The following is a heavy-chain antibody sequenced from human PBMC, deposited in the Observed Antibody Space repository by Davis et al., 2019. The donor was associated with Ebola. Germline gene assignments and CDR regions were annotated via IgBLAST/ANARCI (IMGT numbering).Heavy chain of an antibody. CDR1: GFTFSSYA. CDR2: ISYDGSNK. V-gene: IGHV3-30-3*01. D-gene: IGHD6-19*01. J-gene: IGHJ6*02. Sequence: GESLKISCAASGFTFSSYAMHWVRQAPGKGLEWVAVISYDGSNKYYADSVKGRFTISRDNSKNTLYLQMNSLRAEDTAVYYCARAWGSSGWYGYYYYGMDVWGQGTTVTVSS. CDR3: ARAWGSSGWYGYYYYGMDV.